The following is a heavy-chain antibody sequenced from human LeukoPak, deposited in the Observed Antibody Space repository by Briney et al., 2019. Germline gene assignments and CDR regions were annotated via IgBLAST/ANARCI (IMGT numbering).Heavy chain of an antibody. V-gene: IGHV3-20*04. CDR3: ASSKGPLDY. J-gene: IGHJ4*02. CDR1: GFTFDDYG. Sequence: GGSLRLSCAASGFTFDDYGMSWVRQAPGKGLEWVSGINWNGGSTGYADSVKGRFTISRDNAKNSLSLQMNSLRADDTAVYYCASSKGPLDYWGQGTLVTVSS. CDR2: INWNGGST.